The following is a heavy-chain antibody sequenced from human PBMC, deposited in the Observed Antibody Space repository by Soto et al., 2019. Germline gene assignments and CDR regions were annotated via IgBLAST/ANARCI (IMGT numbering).Heavy chain of an antibody. CDR3: ARSALSGYYYGMDV. V-gene: IGHV3-48*02. CDR2: ISSLSSTI. Sequence: GGSLRLSCAASGFTYSSYSMNWVRQAPGKGLEWVSYISSLSSTIYYADSVKGRFTISRDNAKNSLDLQINSLRDEDTAVYYCARSALSGYYYGMDVWGQGTTVTVSS. D-gene: IGHD3-3*01. J-gene: IGHJ6*02. CDR1: GFTYSSYS.